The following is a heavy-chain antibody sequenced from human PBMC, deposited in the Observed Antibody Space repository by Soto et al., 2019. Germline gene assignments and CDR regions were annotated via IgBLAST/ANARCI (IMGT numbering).Heavy chain of an antibody. CDR3: ARRYKNTLSARYFDL. D-gene: IGHD1-20*01. J-gene: IGHJ2*01. CDR1: GDSISSYY. V-gene: IGHV4-59*01. Sequence: QVQLQESGPGLVKSSETLSLTCTVAGDSISSYYWNLIRQPPGKGLEWIGYFYNRGSPNYNPSLKSRVSISADTSKNLFSLKLNSVTAADTAVYYCARRYKNTLSARYFDLWGRGTLVTVSS. CDR2: FYNRGSP.